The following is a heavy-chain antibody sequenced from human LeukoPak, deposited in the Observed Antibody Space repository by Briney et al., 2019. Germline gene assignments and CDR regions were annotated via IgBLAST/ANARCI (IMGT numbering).Heavy chain of an antibody. CDR1: GGTFSSYA. Sequence: SVKVSCKASGGTFSSYAISWVRQAPGQGLEWMGGIIPIFGTANYAQKFQGRVTITADESTSTAYMELSSLRSGDTAVYYCAGLFPPGSAFDIWGQGTMVTVSS. CDR3: AGLFPPGSAFDI. D-gene: IGHD3-10*02. V-gene: IGHV1-69*13. J-gene: IGHJ3*02. CDR2: IIPIFGTA.